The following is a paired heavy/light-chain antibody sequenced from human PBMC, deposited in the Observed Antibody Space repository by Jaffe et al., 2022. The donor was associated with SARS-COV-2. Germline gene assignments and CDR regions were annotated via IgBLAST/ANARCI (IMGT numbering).Light chain of an antibody. J-gene: IGKJ4*01. V-gene: IGKV1-9*01. CDR2: AAS. CDR1: QGISSY. Sequence: DIQLTQSPSFLSASVGDRVTITCRASQGISSYLAWYQQKPGKAPKLLIYAASTLQSGVPSRFSGSGSGTEFTLTISSLQPEDFATYYCQQLNSYRALTFGGGTKVEIK. CDR3: QQLNSYRALT.
Heavy chain of an antibody. CDR2: IYYSGST. Sequence: QVQLQESGPGLVKPSETLSLTCTVSGGSISSYYWSWIRQPPGKGLEWIGYIYYSGSTNYNPSLKSRVTISVDTSKNQFSLKLSSVTAADTAVYYCARVPHGSGSYYPPHYYYYGMDVWGQGTTVTVSS. V-gene: IGHV4-59*01. J-gene: IGHJ6*02. CDR1: GGSISSYY. CDR3: ARVPHGSGSYYPPHYYYYGMDV. D-gene: IGHD3-10*01.